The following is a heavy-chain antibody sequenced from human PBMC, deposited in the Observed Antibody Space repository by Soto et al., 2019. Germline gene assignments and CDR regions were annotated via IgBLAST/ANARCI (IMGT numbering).Heavy chain of an antibody. J-gene: IGHJ6*02. CDR1: GYTFTSYG. Sequence: ASVKVSCKASGYTFTSYGISWVRQAPGQGLEWMGWISAYNGNTNYAQKLQGRVTMTTDTSTSTAYMELRSLRSDDTAVYYCARGHYGSGSYAFLYYYYGMDVWGQGTTVTVSS. D-gene: IGHD3-10*01. CDR3: ARGHYGSGSYAFLYYYYGMDV. CDR2: ISAYNGNT. V-gene: IGHV1-18*04.